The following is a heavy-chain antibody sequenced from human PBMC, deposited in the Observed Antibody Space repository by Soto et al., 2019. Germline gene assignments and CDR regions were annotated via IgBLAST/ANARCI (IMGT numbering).Heavy chain of an antibody. CDR2: IYPNSGGT. Sequence: QVQLVQSGAEMKKPGASVKVSCKASGYTFTDYYMHWVRQAPGQGLEWMGWIYPNSGGTKYSQKFQGRVTMTRDTSTTTVYMELSRLRSDDTAIYYCLRLSHKGADSWGHGTLVTVSS. CDR3: LRLSHKGADS. V-gene: IGHV1-2*02. J-gene: IGHJ5*01. CDR1: GYTFTDYY.